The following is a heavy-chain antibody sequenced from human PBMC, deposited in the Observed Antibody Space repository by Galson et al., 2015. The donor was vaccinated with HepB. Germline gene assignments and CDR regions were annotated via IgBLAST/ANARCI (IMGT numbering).Heavy chain of an antibody. Sequence: SLRLSCAASGFTFSSYGMHWVRQAPGKGLEWVAVIWYDGSNKYYADSVKGRFTISRGNSKNTLYLQMNSLRAEDTAVYYCARAYYDSSGYYLFYGMDVWGQGTTVTVSS. CDR2: IWYDGSNK. V-gene: IGHV3-33*01. CDR3: ARAYYDSSGYYLFYGMDV. CDR1: GFTFSSYG. D-gene: IGHD3-22*01. J-gene: IGHJ6*02.